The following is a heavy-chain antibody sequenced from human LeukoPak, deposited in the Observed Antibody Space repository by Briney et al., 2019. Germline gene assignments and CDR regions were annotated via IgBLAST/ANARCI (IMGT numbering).Heavy chain of an antibody. Sequence: PGGSLRLSCATSGFTFSRYTMNWVRQAPGKGLEWVAVISYDGSNKYYADSVKGRFTISRDNSKNTLYLQMNSLRAEDTAVYYCARDQAPTHFDYWGQGTLVTVSS. CDR3: ARDQAPTHFDY. V-gene: IGHV3-30*04. J-gene: IGHJ4*02. CDR2: ISYDGSNK. CDR1: GFTFSRYT.